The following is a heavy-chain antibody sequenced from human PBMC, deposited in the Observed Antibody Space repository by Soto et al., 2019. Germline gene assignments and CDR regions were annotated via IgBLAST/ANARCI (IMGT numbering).Heavy chain of an antibody. CDR2: INPSGGST. Sequence: ASVKVSCKASGYTFTSYYMPWVRQAPGQGLEWMGIINPSGGSTSYAQKFQGRVTMTRDTSTSTVYMELSSLRSEDTAVYYCARDLVGIAVAGAWGQGTLVTVSS. CDR1: GYTFTSYY. CDR3: ARDLVGIAVAGA. J-gene: IGHJ5*02. D-gene: IGHD6-19*01. V-gene: IGHV1-46*01.